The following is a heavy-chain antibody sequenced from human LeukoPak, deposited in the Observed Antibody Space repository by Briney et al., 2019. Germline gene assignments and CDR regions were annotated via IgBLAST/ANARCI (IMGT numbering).Heavy chain of an antibody. J-gene: IGHJ6*02. Sequence: GRSLRLSCAASGFTFSSYSMNWARQAPGKGLEWVSSISSSSSYIYYADSVKGRFTISRDNAKNSLYLQMNSLRAEDTAVYYCARRGPAPYYYYGMDVWGQGTTVTVSS. CDR3: ARRGPAPYYYYGMDV. CDR1: GFTFSSYS. V-gene: IGHV3-21*01. CDR2: ISSSSSYI.